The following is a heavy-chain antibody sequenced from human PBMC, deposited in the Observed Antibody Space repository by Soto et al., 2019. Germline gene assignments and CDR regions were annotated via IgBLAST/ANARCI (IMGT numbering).Heavy chain of an antibody. CDR2: AFHNANT. Sequence: QLQLQESGSGLVKPSQTLSLTCTVSGVSITSGGHPWNWIRQPPGKGLEWFGSAFHNANTFYNPSFASRVTISVDRSKNQFSLKLTSVTAADTAMYFCARGVNFYGSGSYGSEYWFDPWGQGTLVTVSS. J-gene: IGHJ5*02. D-gene: IGHD3-10*01. CDR3: ARGVNFYGSGSYGSEYWFDP. CDR1: GVSITSGGHP. V-gene: IGHV4-30-2*01.